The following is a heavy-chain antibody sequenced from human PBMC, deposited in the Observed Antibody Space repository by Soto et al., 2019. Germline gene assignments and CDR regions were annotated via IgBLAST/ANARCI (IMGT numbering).Heavy chain of an antibody. J-gene: IGHJ4*02. V-gene: IGHV1-18*01. CDR1: GYTFTSYG. Sequence: QVQLVQSGAEVKKPGASVKVSCKASGYTFTSYGISWVRQAPGQGLEWMGWISAYNGNTNYAKKVQGRATMTTDTSTSTAYMALRSLRSDDTAVYYCASDLVAGNCDYWGQGTLVTVSS. CDR2: ISAYNGNT. D-gene: IGHD2-15*01. CDR3: ASDLVAGNCDY.